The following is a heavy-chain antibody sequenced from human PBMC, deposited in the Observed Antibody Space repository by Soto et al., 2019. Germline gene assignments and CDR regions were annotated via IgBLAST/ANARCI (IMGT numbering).Heavy chain of an antibody. V-gene: IGHV1-2*02. D-gene: IGHD3-3*01. CDR2: INPATGAA. J-gene: IGHJ3*02. Sequence: QLHLVQSGAVVKKPGASVTVSCSASGYPVTAYYMHWVRPAPGRGLEWMGGINPATGAAKYTQTFRGRYPMTRETSTSTGFMELSGGTAEDTAVFFWARGGGVGVAGSAAFDMWGQGTLVTVSS. CDR1: GYPVTAYY. CDR3: ARGGGVGVAGSAAFDM.